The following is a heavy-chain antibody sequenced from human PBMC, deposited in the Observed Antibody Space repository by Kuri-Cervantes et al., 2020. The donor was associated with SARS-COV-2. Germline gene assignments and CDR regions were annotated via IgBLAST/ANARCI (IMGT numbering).Heavy chain of an antibody. V-gene: IGHV3-21*01. D-gene: IGHD1-7*01. CDR3: ARGGTTYYYYMDV. J-gene: IGHJ6*03. CDR2: ISSSSSYI. Sequence: GGSLRLSCEASGFSFSSYDMNWVRQAPGKGLEWVSSISSSSSYIYYADSVKGRFTISRDNAKNSLYLQMNSLRAEDTAVYYCARGGTTYYYYMDVWGKGTTVTVSS. CDR1: GFSFSSYD.